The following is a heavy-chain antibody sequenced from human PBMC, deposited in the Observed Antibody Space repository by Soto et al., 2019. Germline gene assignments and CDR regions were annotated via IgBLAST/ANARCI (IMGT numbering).Heavy chain of an antibody. CDR3: ASGAAIGIYYYGMDV. J-gene: IGHJ6*02. Sequence: SETLSLTCTVSGGSISSDYWSWIRQPPGKGLEWIGYIYYSGSTNYNPSLKSRVTISVDTSKNQFSLKLSSVTAADTAVYYCASGAAIGIYYYGMDVWGQGTTVTASS. V-gene: IGHV4-59*01. CDR1: GGSISSDY. CDR2: IYYSGST. D-gene: IGHD2-2*02.